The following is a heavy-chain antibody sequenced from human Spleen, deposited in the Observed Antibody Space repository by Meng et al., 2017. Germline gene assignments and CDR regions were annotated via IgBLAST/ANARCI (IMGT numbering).Heavy chain of an antibody. CDR1: GFTFSSYA. D-gene: IGHD3-9*01. J-gene: IGHJ6*02. CDR3: ASKAGYYSPYYYYGMDV. V-gene: IGHV3-30*04. CDR2: ISYDGSNK. Sequence: GGSLRLSCAASGFTFSSYAMHWVRQAPGKGLEWVAVISYDGSNKYYADSVKGRFTISRDNSKNTLYLQMNSLRAEDTAVYYCASKAGYYSPYYYYGMDVWGQGTTVTVSS.